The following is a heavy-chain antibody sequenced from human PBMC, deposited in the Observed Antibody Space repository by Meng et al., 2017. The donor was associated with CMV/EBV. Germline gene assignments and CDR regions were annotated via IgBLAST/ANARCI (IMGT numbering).Heavy chain of an antibody. V-gene: IGHV1-69*05. CDR1: GGTFSSYA. CDR2: IIPIFGTA. J-gene: IGHJ6*02. D-gene: IGHD3-22*01. CDR3: AREIYYYDSSGYYWANGMDV. Sequence: SVKVSCKASGGTFSSYAISWVRQAPGQGLEWMGGIIPIFGTANYAQKFQGRVTITTDESTSTAYMELSSLRSEDTAVYYCAREIYYYDSSGYYWANGMDVWAKGPRSPSP.